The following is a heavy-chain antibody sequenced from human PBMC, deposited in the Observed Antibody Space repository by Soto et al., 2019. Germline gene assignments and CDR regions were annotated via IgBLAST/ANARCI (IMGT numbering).Heavy chain of an antibody. V-gene: IGHV3-72*01. D-gene: IGHD3-22*01. CDR3: VLGLSMIGDAFDI. J-gene: IGHJ3*02. Sequence: EVQLVESGGGLVQPGGSLRLSCAASGFTFSDHYMDWVRQAPGKGLEWFGRIRSKANSYTAEYTASVKGRFTISRDDSKNSLYLQMNGLKIEDTAVYYCVLGLSMIGDAFDIWGQGTMVTVSS. CDR1: GFTFSDHY. CDR2: IRSKANSYTA.